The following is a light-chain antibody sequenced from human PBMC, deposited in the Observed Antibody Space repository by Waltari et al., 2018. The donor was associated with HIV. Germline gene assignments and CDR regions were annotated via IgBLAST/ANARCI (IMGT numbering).Light chain of an antibody. CDR3: SSYTSSSTLYVV. J-gene: IGLJ2*01. V-gene: IGLV2-14*01. Sequence: QSALTQPASVSGSPGQSITISCTGTSSDVGGYNYVSWYQQPPGKAPKRMIYEVSNRPSGVSNRFSDSKSGNTASLTISGLQAEDEADYYCSSYTSSSTLYVVFGGGTKLTVL. CDR1: SSDVGGYNY. CDR2: EVS.